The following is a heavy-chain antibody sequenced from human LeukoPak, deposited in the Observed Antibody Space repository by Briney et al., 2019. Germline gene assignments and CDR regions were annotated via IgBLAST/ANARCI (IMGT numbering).Heavy chain of an antibody. D-gene: IGHD3-22*01. CDR2: VCHSGST. Sequence: SETLSLTCTVSNYSISISYCWGWIRQPPGKGLEWIGTVCHSGSTYYIPSLKSRVTISVDTSKNQFSLNLTSVTAADTAVYYCARAGYYYDSSGYFRFDPWGQGTLVTVSS. CDR3: ARAGYYYDSSGYFRFDP. J-gene: IGHJ5*02. V-gene: IGHV4-38-2*02. CDR1: NYSISISYC.